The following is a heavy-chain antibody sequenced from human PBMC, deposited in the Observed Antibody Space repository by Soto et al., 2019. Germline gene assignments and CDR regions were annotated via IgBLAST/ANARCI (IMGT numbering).Heavy chain of an antibody. Sequence: SETLPLTCTVSGGSISSSSYNWGWIRQPPGKGLEWIGSIYYSGSTYYNPSLKSRVTISVDTSKNQFSLKLSSVTTADTAVYYFARLPAGDYYYYYMDVWGKGTTVTVSS. CDR2: IYYSGST. D-gene: IGHD6-13*01. J-gene: IGHJ6*03. V-gene: IGHV4-39*01. CDR1: GGSISSSSYN. CDR3: ARLPAGDYYYYYMDV.